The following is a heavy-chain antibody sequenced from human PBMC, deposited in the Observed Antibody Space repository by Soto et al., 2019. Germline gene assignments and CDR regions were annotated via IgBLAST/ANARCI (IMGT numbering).Heavy chain of an antibody. D-gene: IGHD4-4*01. J-gene: IGHJ6*02. CDR3: ARHEQFYYYYYGMDV. CDR1: GYSFTTYW. CDR2: INPGDSDI. Sequence: ECLKSSFKASGYSFTTYWIAWVRQIPGKGLEWMGIINPGDSDIRYSPSFQGQVTISADNSISTTYLQWSSLKASDTAMYYCARHEQFYYYYYGMDVWGQGTAVTVSS. V-gene: IGHV5-51*01.